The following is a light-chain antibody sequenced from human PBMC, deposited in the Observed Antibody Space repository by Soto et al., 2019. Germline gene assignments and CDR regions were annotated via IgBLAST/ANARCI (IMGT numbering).Light chain of an antibody. CDR2: EGN. Sequence: QSALTQPASVSGSPGQSITISCTGTSSDVGSFNLLSWYQQHPGKAPKLILYEGNKRPSGVSNRFSGSESGNAATLTISGLQAEDEADYFCCSFAATSTSVVFGGGTKLTVL. V-gene: IGLV2-23*01. CDR1: SSDVGSFNL. J-gene: IGLJ2*01. CDR3: CSFAATSTSVV.